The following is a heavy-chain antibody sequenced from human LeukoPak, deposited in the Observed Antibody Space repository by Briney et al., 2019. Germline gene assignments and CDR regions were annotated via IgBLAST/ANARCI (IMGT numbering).Heavy chain of an antibody. CDR3: ARDHGPDYYDSSGYYSPFDY. V-gene: IGHV1-3*01. J-gene: IGHJ4*02. CDR2: INAGNGNT. Sequence: ASVKVSCKASGYTFTSYAMHWVRQAPGQRLEWMGWINAGNGNTKYSQKFQGRVTITRDTSASTAYMELSSLRSEDTAVYYCARDHGPDYYDSSGYYSPFDYWGQGTLVTVSS. D-gene: IGHD3-22*01. CDR1: GYTFTSYA.